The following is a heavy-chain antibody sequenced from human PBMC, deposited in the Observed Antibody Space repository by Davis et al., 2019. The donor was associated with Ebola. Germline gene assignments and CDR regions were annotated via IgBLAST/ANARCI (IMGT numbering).Heavy chain of an antibody. J-gene: IGHJ4*02. CDR1: GFTFSSYA. CDR3: AKCIWGSFAPHGY. CDR2: ISGSGGST. Sequence: GESLKIFCAASGFTFSSYAMSWVRQAPGKGLEWVSAISGSGGSTYYADSVKGRFTISRDNSKNTLYLQMNSLRAEDTAVYYCAKCIWGSFAPHGYWGQGTLVTVSS. D-gene: IGHD3-16*01. V-gene: IGHV3-23*01.